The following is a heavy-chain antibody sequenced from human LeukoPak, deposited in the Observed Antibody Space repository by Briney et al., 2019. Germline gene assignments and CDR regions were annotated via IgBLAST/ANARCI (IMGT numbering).Heavy chain of an antibody. CDR3: ARGGRDHWFDP. V-gene: IGHV1-46*03. CDR2: INPSGGST. Sequence: ASVKVSCKASGYTFTGYYMHWVRQAPGQGLEWMGIINPSGGSTSYAQRFQGRVTMTRDTSTSTVYMELSSLRSEDTAVYYCARGGRDHWFDPWGQGTLVTVSS. CDR1: GYTFTGYY. J-gene: IGHJ5*02.